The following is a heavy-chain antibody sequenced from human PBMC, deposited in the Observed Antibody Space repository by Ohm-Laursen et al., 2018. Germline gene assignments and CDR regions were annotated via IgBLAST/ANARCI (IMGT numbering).Heavy chain of an antibody. D-gene: IGHD3-22*01. Sequence: GSLRLSCAASGFTFSDYYMSWIRQAPGKGLEWVSHISSSGSTIYYADSVKGRFTISRDNAKNSLYLQMNSLRAEDTAVYYCARDRYYDSSGYFGYWGQGTLVTVSS. V-gene: IGHV3-11*01. CDR3: ARDRYYDSSGYFGY. CDR1: GFTFSDYY. CDR2: ISSSGSTI. J-gene: IGHJ4*02.